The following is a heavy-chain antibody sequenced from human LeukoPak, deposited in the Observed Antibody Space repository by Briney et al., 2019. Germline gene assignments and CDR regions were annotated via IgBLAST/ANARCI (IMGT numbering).Heavy chain of an antibody. CDR3: AKASPGYDSRIFGGGGVYFDY. CDR1: GFTFSSYA. J-gene: IGHJ4*02. Sequence: AGGSLRLSCAASGFTFSSYAMSWVRQAPGKGLEWVSAISGSGGSTYYADSVKGRFTISRDNSKNTLYLQMNSLRAEDTAVYYCAKASPGYDSRIFGGGGVYFDYWGQGTLVTVSS. CDR2: ISGSGGST. D-gene: IGHD3-22*01. V-gene: IGHV3-23*01.